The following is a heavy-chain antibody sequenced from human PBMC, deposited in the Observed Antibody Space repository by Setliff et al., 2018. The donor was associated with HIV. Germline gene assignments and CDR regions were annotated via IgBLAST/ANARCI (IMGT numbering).Heavy chain of an antibody. CDR2: VLYDGSEK. CDR3: TRSLTN. V-gene: IGHV3-30*04. CDR1: GFAFSSYA. Sequence: PGGSLRLSCAGSGFAFSSYAIHWVRKPPGKGLEWVAIVLYDGSEKYYADSVKGRFTISRDNSRTTVYLEMTGLRADDTAIYYCTRSLTNWGQGTQVTVTS. J-gene: IGHJ4*02.